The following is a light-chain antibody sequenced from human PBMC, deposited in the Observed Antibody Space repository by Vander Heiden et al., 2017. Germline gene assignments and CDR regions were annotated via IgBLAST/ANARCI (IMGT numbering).Light chain of an antibody. CDR1: QSISSY. J-gene: IGKJ4*01. CDR3: QQSYSTPLT. CDR2: AAS. Sequence: DIQMTQSPSSLSASVGDRLTITCRASQSISSYLNGYQQKPGKAPKLLIYAASSLQSGVPSRFSGSGSGTDFTLTISSLQPEEFATYYCQQSYSTPLTFGGGTKVEIK. V-gene: IGKV1-39*01.